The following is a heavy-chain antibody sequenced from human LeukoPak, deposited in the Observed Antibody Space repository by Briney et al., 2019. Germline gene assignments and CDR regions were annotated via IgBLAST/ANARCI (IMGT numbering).Heavy chain of an antibody. V-gene: IGHV3-23*01. J-gene: IGHJ5*02. CDR3: AKDGDYYDILNRENWFDP. CDR1: GFTFSSSA. D-gene: IGHD3-9*01. CDR2: ISASGGST. Sequence: GGSLRLSCAASGFTFSSSAMSWVRQVPGKGLEWASGISASGGSTSYADSVRGRFTISRDNSKNTLYVQMNSLRAEDTAVYYCAKDGDYYDILNRENWFDPWGQGTLVTVSS.